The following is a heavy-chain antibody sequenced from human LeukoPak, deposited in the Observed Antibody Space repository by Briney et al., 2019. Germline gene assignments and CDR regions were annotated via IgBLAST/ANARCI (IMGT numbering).Heavy chain of an antibody. J-gene: IGHJ3*02. D-gene: IGHD3-22*01. V-gene: IGHV3-7*01. Sequence: PGGSLRLSCAASGFTFSSYWMNWVPQAAGKGLEWVANIKQDGSEKYYVDSVKGRFTISRDNAKNSLYLQMNSLRAEDTAVYYCARRRSRGYKDDAFDIWGQGTMVTVSS. CDR2: IKQDGSEK. CDR1: GFTFSSYW. CDR3: ARRRSRGYKDDAFDI.